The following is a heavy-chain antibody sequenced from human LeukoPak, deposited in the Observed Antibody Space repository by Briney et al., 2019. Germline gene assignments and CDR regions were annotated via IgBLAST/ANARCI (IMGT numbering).Heavy chain of an antibody. J-gene: IGHJ4*02. CDR1: GFTFRNYW. CDR3: ARAGGLNTNFDY. V-gene: IGHV3-7*01. Sequence: PGGSLRLSCAASGFTFRNYWMGWVRRAPGKGLEWVANTKPDGSAEYYADSVRGRFTTSRDNANNFLYLQMNSLRAEDTAVYYCARAGGLNTNFDYWGQGTLATVSS. CDR2: TKPDGSAE. D-gene: IGHD2-8*02.